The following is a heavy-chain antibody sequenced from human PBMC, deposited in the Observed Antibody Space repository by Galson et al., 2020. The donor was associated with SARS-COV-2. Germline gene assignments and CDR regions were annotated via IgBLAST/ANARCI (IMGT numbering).Heavy chain of an antibody. Sequence: ASVKVSSKASGYSFSGNYLHWVRQAPGQGLEWMGWINPDSGGTHYAQNFQGRVTMTRDTSIRTAYMELTRLRSDDTAVYYCAREWEYDALDFWGQGTVVTVSS. CDR2: INPDSGGT. V-gene: IGHV1-2*02. CDR3: AREWEYDALDF. CDR1: GYSFSGNY. D-gene: IGHD1-26*01. J-gene: IGHJ3*01.